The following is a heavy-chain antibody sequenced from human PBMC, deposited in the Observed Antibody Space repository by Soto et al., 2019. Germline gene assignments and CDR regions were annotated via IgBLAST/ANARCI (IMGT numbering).Heavy chain of an antibody. Sequence: ASVKVSCKASGYTFTGYYMHCVRQAPGQGLEWMGRINPNSGGTNYAQKFQGRVTMTRDTSISTAYMELTRLRSDDTAVYYCARDTGYSSCWYNFTPYNWFDPWGQGTLVTVSS. V-gene: IGHV1-2*02. D-gene: IGHD6-13*01. CDR2: INPNSGGT. J-gene: IGHJ5*02. CDR1: GYTFTGYY. CDR3: ARDTGYSSCWYNFTPYNWFDP.